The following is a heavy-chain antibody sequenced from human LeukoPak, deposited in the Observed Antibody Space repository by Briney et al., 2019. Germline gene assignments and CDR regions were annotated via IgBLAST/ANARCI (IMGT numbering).Heavy chain of an antibody. CDR3: ARDSSDMVRGVGSFDY. V-gene: IGHV4-34*01. D-gene: IGHD3-10*01. J-gene: IGHJ4*02. Sequence: SETLSLTCAVYGGSFSGYYWSWIRQPPGKRLEWIGEINHSGSTNYNPSLKSRVTISVDTSKNQFSLKLSSVTAADTAVYYCARDSSDMVRGVGSFDYWGQGTLVTVSS. CDR1: GGSFSGYY. CDR2: INHSGST.